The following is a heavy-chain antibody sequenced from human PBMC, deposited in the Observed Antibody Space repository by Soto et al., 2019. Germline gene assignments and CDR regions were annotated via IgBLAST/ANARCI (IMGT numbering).Heavy chain of an antibody. CDR2: IYYSGST. D-gene: IGHD3-10*01. CDR3: ARELPSGGFDY. CDR1: GGSISSYY. J-gene: IGHJ4*02. V-gene: IGHV4-59*01. Sequence: SDTLSLTCTVSGGSISSYYWSWIRQPPGKGLEWIGYIYYSGSTNYNPSLKSRVTISVDTSKNQFSLKLSSVTAADTAVYYCARELPSGGFDYWGQGTLVTVSS.